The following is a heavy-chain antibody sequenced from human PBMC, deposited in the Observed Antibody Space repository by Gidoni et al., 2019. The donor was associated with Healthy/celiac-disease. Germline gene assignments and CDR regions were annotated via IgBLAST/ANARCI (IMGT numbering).Heavy chain of an antibody. J-gene: IGHJ5*02. V-gene: IGHV4-34*01. D-gene: IGHD3-22*01. Sequence: QVQLQQWGAGLLKPSETLSLTCAVYGGSFSGYHWSWIRQPPGKGLEWIGEINHSGSTNYNPSLKSRVTISVDTSKNQFSLKLSSVTAADTAVYYCARLELNYYYDSSGLNRWFDPWGQGTLVTVSS. CDR1: GGSFSGYH. CDR3: ARLELNYYYDSSGLNRWFDP. CDR2: INHSGST.